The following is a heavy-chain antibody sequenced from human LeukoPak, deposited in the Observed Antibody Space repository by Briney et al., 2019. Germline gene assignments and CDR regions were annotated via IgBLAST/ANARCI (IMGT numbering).Heavy chain of an antibody. CDR3: GRTNSYDYVDP. V-gene: IGHV3-30*02. D-gene: IGHD3-16*01. CDR2: IGYDGSKK. Sequence: GGSLRLSCVASGYIFSCCGVHWVRQAPGKGLEWVAFIGYDGSKKYYRDSVKGRFIISRDNSRNTLYLQMNSLRTEDTAVYYCGRTNSYDYVDPWGQGTLVTVSS. J-gene: IGHJ5*02. CDR1: GYIFSCCG.